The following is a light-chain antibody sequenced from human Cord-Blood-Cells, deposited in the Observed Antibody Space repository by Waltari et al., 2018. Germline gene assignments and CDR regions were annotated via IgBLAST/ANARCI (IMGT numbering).Light chain of an antibody. CDR3: QQYGSSPRT. CDR1: QSVSSSY. V-gene: IGKV3-20*01. J-gene: IGKJ1*01. Sequence: EIVLTQSPGTLSLSPGERATLSCRARQSVSSSYLAWYKQKPGQAPRLLIYGASSRATGIPDRFSGSGSGTDFTLTISRLEPEDCAVYYCQQYGSSPRTFGQGTKVEIK. CDR2: GAS.